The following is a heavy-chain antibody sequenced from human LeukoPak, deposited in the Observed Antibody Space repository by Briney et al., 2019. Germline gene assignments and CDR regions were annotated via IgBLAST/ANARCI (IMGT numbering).Heavy chain of an antibody. J-gene: IGHJ4*02. CDR2: IWYDGSNK. D-gene: IGHD6-19*01. CDR3: ARDGTGSNSGWYIH. Sequence: PGGSLRLSCAASGFTFSSHGMHWVRQAPGKGLEWVAVIWYDGSNKYYADSVKGRFTISRDNSKNTLYLQMNSLRAEDTAVCYCARDGTGSNSGWYIHWGQGALVTVSS. CDR1: GFTFSSHG. V-gene: IGHV3-33*01.